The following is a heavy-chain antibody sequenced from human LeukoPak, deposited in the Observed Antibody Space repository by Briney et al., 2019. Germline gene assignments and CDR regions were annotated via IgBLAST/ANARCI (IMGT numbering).Heavy chain of an antibody. V-gene: IGHV3-21*01. CDR2: ISSSSSYI. J-gene: IGHJ4*02. CDR3: ARGITMIAAYFDY. Sequence: GGSLRLSCAASGFTFSSYAMSWVRQAPGKGLEWVSSISSSSSYIYYADSVKGRFTISRDNAKNSLYLQMNSLRAEDTAVYYCARGITMIAAYFDYWGQGTLVTVSP. D-gene: IGHD3-22*01. CDR1: GFTFSSYA.